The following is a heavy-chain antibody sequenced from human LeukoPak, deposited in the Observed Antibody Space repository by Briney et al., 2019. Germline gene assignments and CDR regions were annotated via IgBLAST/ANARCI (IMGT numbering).Heavy chain of an antibody. D-gene: IGHD3-22*01. CDR2: INPNSGGT. Sequence: SVKVSCKASGYTFTGYYMHWVRQAPGQGLEWMGRINPNSGGTNYAQKFQGRVTMTRDTSISTAYMELSRLRSDDTAVYYCARGYDYYDSSGYIDYWGQGTLVTVSS. CDR3: ARGYDYYDSSGYIDY. V-gene: IGHV1-2*06. J-gene: IGHJ4*02. CDR1: GYTFTGYY.